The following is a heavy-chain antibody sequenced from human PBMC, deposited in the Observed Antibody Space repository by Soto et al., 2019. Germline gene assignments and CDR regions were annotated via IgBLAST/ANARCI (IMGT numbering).Heavy chain of an antibody. CDR2: FYYSGST. V-gene: IGHV4-39*01. J-gene: IGHJ6*02. Sequence: SETLSLTCTVSGGSIISGPYSWGWIRQPPGKGLEWIGTFYYSGSTYYNPSLESRVTISVDTSKNQFSLKVSSVTAADTAVYYCARLGGYCTITSCYGYYGMDVWGQGTTVTVS. CDR1: GGSIISGPYS. D-gene: IGHD2-2*01. CDR3: ARLGGYCTITSCYGYYGMDV.